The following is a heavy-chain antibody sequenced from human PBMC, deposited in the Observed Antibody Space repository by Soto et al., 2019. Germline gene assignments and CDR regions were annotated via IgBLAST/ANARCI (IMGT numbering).Heavy chain of an antibody. CDR2: FYYSGTT. V-gene: IGHV4-39*01. CDR3: AKLVRDDVRRSDLDH. CDR1: GDSITASYSN. D-gene: IGHD3-10*02. Sequence: SETLFLTCTVSGDSITASYSNWAWIRQPPGKGLEWIGTFYYSGTTSQNPPPRSRITISGDTSRNQFSLNLRSVTAADSGVYYCAKLVRDDVRRSDLDHWGQGTLVTVSS. J-gene: IGHJ4*02.